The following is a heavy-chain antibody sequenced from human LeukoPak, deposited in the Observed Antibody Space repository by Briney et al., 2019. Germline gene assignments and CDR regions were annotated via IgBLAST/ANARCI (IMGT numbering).Heavy chain of an antibody. CDR2: MNPNSGNT. D-gene: IGHD6-13*01. Sequence: ASVKVSCKASGYTFTSYDINWVRQATGQGLEWMGWMNPNSGNTGYAQKFQGRVTMTRNTSISTAYMELSSLRSEDTAVYYCAREHRYSSSWYSKDLYYVGYWGQGTLITVSS. J-gene: IGHJ4*02. CDR1: GYTFTSYD. V-gene: IGHV1-8*01. CDR3: AREHRYSSSWYSKDLYYVGY.